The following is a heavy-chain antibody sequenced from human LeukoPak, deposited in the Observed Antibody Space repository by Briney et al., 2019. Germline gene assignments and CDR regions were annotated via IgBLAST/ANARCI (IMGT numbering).Heavy chain of an antibody. CDR2: ISSNGGST. CDR3: VKDVFGYYDILTGYPPVDY. J-gene: IGHJ4*02. D-gene: IGHD3-9*01. Sequence: PGGTLRLSCSASGFTFSSYAMHWVRQAPGKGLEYVSAISSNGGSTYYADSVKGRFTISRDNSKNTLYLQMSSLRAEDTAVYYCVKDVFGYYDILTGYPPVDYWGQGTLVTVSS. CDR1: GFTFSSYA. V-gene: IGHV3-64D*06.